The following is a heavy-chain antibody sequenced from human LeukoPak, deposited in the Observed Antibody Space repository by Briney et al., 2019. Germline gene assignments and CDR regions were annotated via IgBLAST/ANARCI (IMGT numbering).Heavy chain of an antibody. Sequence: GGSLRLSCAASGFTFSNAWMSWVRQAPGKGLEWVGRIKSKTDGGTTDYAAPVKGRFTISRDDSKNTLYLQMNSLKTEDTAVYYCTTDVQDNVVVPAALENFDYWGQGTLVTVSS. V-gene: IGHV3-15*01. CDR3: TTDVQDNVVVPAALENFDY. CDR2: IKSKTDGGTT. CDR1: GFTFSNAW. J-gene: IGHJ4*02. D-gene: IGHD2-2*01.